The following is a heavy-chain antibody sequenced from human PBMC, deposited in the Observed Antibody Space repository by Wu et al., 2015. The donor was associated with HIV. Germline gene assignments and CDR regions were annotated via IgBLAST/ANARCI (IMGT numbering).Heavy chain of an antibody. CDR2: ISAYNGNT. D-gene: IGHD6-13*01. CDR1: GYTFTSYG. CDR3: ARDLGIAAAGGYYYYYGMDV. V-gene: IGHV1-18*01. Sequence: VQSGAEVKKPGASVKVSCKASGYTFTSYGISWVRQAPGQGLEWMGWISAYNGNTNYAQKLQGRVTMTTDTSTSTAYMELRSLRSDDTAVYYCARDLGIAAAGGYYYYYGMDVWGQGTTVTVSS. J-gene: IGHJ6*02.